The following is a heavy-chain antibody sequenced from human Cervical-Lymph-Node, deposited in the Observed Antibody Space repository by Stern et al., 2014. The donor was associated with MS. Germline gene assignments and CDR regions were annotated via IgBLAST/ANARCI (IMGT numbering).Heavy chain of an antibody. V-gene: IGHV3-30*01. Sequence: VHLVESGGGVVQPGRSLRLSCAASGFTFSSYAMHWVRQAPGKGLEWVAVISYDGSNKYYADSVKGRFTISRDNSKNTLYLQMNSLRAEDTAVYYCARMMRYCGGDCPPFDYWGQGTLVTVSS. CDR2: ISYDGSNK. D-gene: IGHD2-21*02. J-gene: IGHJ4*02. CDR1: GFTFSSYA. CDR3: ARMMRYCGGDCPPFDY.